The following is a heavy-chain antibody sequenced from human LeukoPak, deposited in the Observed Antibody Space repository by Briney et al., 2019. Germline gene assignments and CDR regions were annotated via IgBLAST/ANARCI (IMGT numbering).Heavy chain of an antibody. CDR1: GFTFSDYY. J-gene: IGHJ6*04. V-gene: IGHV3-11*06. CDR3: ARDRGVLWFGDLYGMDV. Sequence: GGSLGLSCAASGFTFSDYYMSWIRQAPGKGLEWVSYISSSSSYTNYADSVKGRFTISRDNAKNSLYLQMNSLRAEDTAVYYCARDRGVLWFGDLYGMDVWGKGTTVTVSS. D-gene: IGHD3-10*01. CDR2: ISSSSSYT.